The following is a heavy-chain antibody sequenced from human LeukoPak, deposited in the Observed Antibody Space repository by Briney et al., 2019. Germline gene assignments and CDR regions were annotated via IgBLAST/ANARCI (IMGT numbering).Heavy chain of an antibody. CDR2: ISGSGGST. Sequence: GGSLRLSCAASGFTFSSYAMSWVRQAPGKGLQWVSTISGSGGSTYYADSVKGRFTISRDNSKNTLYLQMSSLRAEDTAVYYCVKVLGAYIAAYWGQGTLVTVSS. V-gene: IGHV3-23*01. D-gene: IGHD2-21*01. CDR1: GFTFSSYA. J-gene: IGHJ4*02. CDR3: VKVLGAYIAAY.